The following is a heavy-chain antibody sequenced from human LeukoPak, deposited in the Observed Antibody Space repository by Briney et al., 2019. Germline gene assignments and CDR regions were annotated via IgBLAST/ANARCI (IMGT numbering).Heavy chain of an antibody. D-gene: IGHD6-13*01. CDR1: GFTFSNAW. CDR2: IKSKTDGGTT. J-gene: IGHJ4*02. CDR3: TTAGYSRYA. Sequence: GGSLRLSCAASGFTFSNAWMSWVRQAPGKGLEWVGHIKSKTDGGTTDYAAPVKGRFTISRDDSKNTLYLQMNSLKTEDTAVYYCTTAGYSRYAGGQGTLVTVSS. V-gene: IGHV3-15*01.